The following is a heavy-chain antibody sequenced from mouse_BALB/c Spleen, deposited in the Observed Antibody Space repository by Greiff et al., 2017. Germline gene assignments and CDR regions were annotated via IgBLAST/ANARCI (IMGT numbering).Heavy chain of an antibody. V-gene: IGHV14-3*02. D-gene: IGHD2-4*01. Sequence: VQLKESGAELVKPGASVKLSCTASGFNIKDTYMHWVKQRPEQGLEWIGRIDPANGNTKYDPKFQGKATITADTSSNTAYLQLSSLTSEDTAVYYCARSTMITTSAMDYWGQGTSVTVSS. CDR1: GFNIKDTY. J-gene: IGHJ4*01. CDR3: ARSTMITTSAMDY. CDR2: IDPANGNT.